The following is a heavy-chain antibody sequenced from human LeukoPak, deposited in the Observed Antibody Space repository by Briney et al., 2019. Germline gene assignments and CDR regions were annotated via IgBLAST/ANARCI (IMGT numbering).Heavy chain of an antibody. V-gene: IGHV3-7*03. J-gene: IGHJ4*02. D-gene: IGHD2-15*01. CDR1: GFTISSYW. CDR2: IKQDGSEE. CDR3: ARSQVVVASYYFDY. Sequence: GGSLRLSCAASGFTISSYWMSWVRQAPGKGLEWVANIKQDGSEEYYVDSVKGRFTISRDNAKNSLYLQMNSLRAEDTAVYYCARSQVVVASYYFDYWGQGTLVTVSS.